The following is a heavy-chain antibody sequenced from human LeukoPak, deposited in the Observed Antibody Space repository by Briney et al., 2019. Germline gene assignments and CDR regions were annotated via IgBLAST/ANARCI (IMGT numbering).Heavy chain of an antibody. V-gene: IGHV3-23*01. Sequence: PGGSLRLSCAASGFTFSSYAMTWVRQAPGKGLEWVSAISSSGGSTFYADSVKGRFTISRDNSKNTLYLQMNSLRAEDTAVYYCARHLYCSSSSCYEYFDYWGQGTLVAVSS. CDR2: ISSSGGST. CDR3: ARHLYCSSSSCYEYFDY. J-gene: IGHJ4*02. CDR1: GFTFSSYA. D-gene: IGHD2-2*01.